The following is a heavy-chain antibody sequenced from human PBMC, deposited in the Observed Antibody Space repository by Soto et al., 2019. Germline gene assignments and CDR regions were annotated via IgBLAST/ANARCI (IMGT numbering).Heavy chain of an antibody. J-gene: IGHJ3*01. CDR2: VRSKAYGGTT. Sequence: PGGSLRLSCTASGFTFGDYAMSWFRQAPGKGLEWVGFVRSKAYGGTTKYAASVKGRFTISRDDSKSIAYLQMNSLKTEDTALYYCARGRYCGSTSCYRSRWGQGTMVTVSS. CDR1: GFTFGDYA. V-gene: IGHV3-49*03. CDR3: ARGRYCGSTSCYRSR. D-gene: IGHD2-2*01.